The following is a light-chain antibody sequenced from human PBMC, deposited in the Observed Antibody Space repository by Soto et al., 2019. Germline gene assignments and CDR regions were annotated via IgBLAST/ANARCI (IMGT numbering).Light chain of an antibody. V-gene: IGLV2-14*01. CDR1: SSDVGGYNH. CDR3: SSHTASTTRI. CDR2: EVT. J-gene: IGLJ1*01. Sequence: QSALTQPASVSGSPGQSITISCTGTSSDVGGYNHVSWYQHHPGKAPKRIIYEVTKRPSGVSNRFSGSKSGDTASLTISGLQADDEADYYCSSHTASTTRIFGTGTKLTVL.